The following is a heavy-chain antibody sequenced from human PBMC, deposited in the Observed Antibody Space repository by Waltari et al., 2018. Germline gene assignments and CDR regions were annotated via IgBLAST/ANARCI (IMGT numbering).Heavy chain of an antibody. CDR2: KNKDGSDK. J-gene: IGHJ4*02. V-gene: IGHV3-7*01. Sequence: EVRLVESGGGLVQPGGSLRLSCAASGFNFSSYWMSWVRQAPGKGREGGANKNKDGSDKYYVESVEGRFTVSRDNAKNSLYLQMNSLRAEDTAVYYCARVYWPRGFDYWGQGTLVTVSS. D-gene: IGHD2-8*02. CDR3: ARVYWPRGFDY. CDR1: GFNFSSYW.